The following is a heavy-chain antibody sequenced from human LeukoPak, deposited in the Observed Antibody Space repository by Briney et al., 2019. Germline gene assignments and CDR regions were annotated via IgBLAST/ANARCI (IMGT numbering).Heavy chain of an antibody. CDR3: AREAGITVTFFDY. D-gene: IGHD1-20*01. Sequence: ASVKVSCKASGYIFTDYYMHWVRHAPGQGLEWMGRINPNSGGTNYAQMFQGRVTMTRDTSINTAYMELSSLRSDDTAVYYCAREAGITVTFFDYWGQGILVTVSS. CDR2: INPNSGGT. V-gene: IGHV1-2*06. J-gene: IGHJ4*02. CDR1: GYIFTDYY.